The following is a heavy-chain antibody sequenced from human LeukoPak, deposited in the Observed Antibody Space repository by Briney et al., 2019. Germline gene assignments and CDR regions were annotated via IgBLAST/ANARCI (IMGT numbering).Heavy chain of an antibody. D-gene: IGHD3-3*01. Sequence: GASVKVSCKASGYTFTSYGISWVRQAPGQGLEWMGWISAYNGNTNYAQKLQGRVTMTTDTSTSTAYMELRSLRSDDTAVYYCARSITIFGVDMSFDYWGQGTLVTVSS. CDR2: ISAYNGNT. V-gene: IGHV1-18*01. J-gene: IGHJ4*02. CDR3: ARSITIFGVDMSFDY. CDR1: GYTFTSYG.